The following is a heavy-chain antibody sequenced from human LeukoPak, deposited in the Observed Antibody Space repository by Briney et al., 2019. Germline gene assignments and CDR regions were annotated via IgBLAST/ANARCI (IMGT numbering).Heavy chain of an antibody. CDR2: IYHSGST. J-gene: IGHJ5*02. V-gene: IGHV4-38-2*02. D-gene: IGHD4-17*01. CDR3: ARGADYGDYVSWFDP. Sequence: SETLSLTCTVSGYSISSGYYWGWIRQPPGKGLEWIGSIYHSGSTYYNPSLKSRVIISVDTSKNQFSLKLSSVTAADTAVYYCARGADYGDYVSWFDPWGQGTLVTVSS. CDR1: GYSISSGYY.